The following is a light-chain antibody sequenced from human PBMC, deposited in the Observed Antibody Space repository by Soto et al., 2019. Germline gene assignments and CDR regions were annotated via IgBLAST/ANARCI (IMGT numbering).Light chain of an antibody. V-gene: IGKV1-5*01. CDR1: RQSSGW. CDR3: QHYHSYTYT. CDR2: DAS. Sequence: IQMTQSPSVLSASVAGALTVPSRGTRQSSGWLACYQQQPGEAPKLLIYDASALPRGVPSRFSGSGSGTEFTLTITSRQRDDCETYLCQHYHSYTYTFGQGTRLEIK. J-gene: IGKJ5*01.